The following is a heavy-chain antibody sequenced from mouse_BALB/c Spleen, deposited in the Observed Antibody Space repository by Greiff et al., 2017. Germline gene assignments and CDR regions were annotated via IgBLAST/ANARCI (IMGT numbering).Heavy chain of an antibody. CDR3: ARGYYGSRDWYFDV. D-gene: IGHD1-1*01. J-gene: IGHJ1*01. CDR1: GFTFSSFG. Sequence: EVQGVESGGGLVQPGGSRKLSCAASGFTFSSFGMHWVRQAPEKGLEWVAYISSGSSTIYYADTVKGRFTIARDNPKNTLFLQMTSLRSEDTAMYYCARGYYGSRDWYFDVWGAGTTVTVSS. CDR2: ISSGSSTI. V-gene: IGHV5-17*02.